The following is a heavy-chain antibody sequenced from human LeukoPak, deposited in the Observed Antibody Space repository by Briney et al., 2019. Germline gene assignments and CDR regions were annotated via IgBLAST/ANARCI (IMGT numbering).Heavy chain of an antibody. CDR2: MRPTSGNT. D-gene: IGHD5-12*01. J-gene: IGHJ4*02. CDR3: ARASGGYSGYIYFDY. V-gene: IGHV1-8*01. Sequence: ASVKVSCKASGYTFTDNDINWVRQAPGQGLEWMGWMRPTSGNTEYAQKFQGRVTMTRSTPISTAYMELSSLTSEDTAVYYCARASGGYSGYIYFDYWGQGTLVTVSS. CDR1: GYTFTDND.